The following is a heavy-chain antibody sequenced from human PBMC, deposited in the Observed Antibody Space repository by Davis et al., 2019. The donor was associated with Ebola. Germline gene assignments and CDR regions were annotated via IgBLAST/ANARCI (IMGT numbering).Heavy chain of an antibody. CDR1: GYSFSTYS. Sequence: GESLKISCNASGYSFSTYSINWVRQMPGKGLEWMGRIDPSDSYTTYSPSFQGHVTISTDRSISAAYLQWSSLKASDTAMYYCARQDWSGWYVLDSWGQGTLVTVSS. D-gene: IGHD6-19*01. V-gene: IGHV5-10-1*01. CDR2: IDPSDSYT. CDR3: ARQDWSGWYVLDS. J-gene: IGHJ4*02.